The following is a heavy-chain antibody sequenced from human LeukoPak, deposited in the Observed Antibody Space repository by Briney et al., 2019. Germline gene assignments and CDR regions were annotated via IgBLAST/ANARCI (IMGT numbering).Heavy chain of an antibody. CDR3: AKATFASSWNLYFDY. CDR1: GFSFSSYA. Sequence: GGSLRLSCAASGFSFSSYAMSWVRQAPGKGLEWVSTISSSGGSTYYADSVKGRFTISRDNSKSTLYLQMNSLRAEDTAVYYCAKATFASSWNLYFDYWGQGTLVTVSS. V-gene: IGHV3-23*01. J-gene: IGHJ4*02. D-gene: IGHD6-13*01. CDR2: ISSSGGST.